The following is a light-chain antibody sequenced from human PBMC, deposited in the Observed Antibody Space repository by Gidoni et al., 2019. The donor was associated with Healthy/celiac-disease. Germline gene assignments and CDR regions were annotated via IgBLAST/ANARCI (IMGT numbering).Light chain of an antibody. CDR2: DAS. J-gene: IGKJ2*01. Sequence: DIQMTQSPSTLSASVGDRVTITCRASQSISSWLAWYQQKPGKAPKLLIYDASSLESGVPSRFSGSGSGTEFTLTISSLQPDDFATYYCQQYNSYPAFFXQXTKLEIK. CDR1: QSISSW. CDR3: QQYNSYPAF. V-gene: IGKV1-5*01.